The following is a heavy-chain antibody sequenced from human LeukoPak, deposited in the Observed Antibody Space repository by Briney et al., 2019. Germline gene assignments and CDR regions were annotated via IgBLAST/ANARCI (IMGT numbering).Heavy chain of an antibody. J-gene: IGHJ5*02. CDR2: ISYDGSNK. D-gene: IGHD6-19*01. CDR3: AKDPLYSSGWYGYNWFDP. Sequence: GGSLRLSCAASGFTFSSYAMHWVRQAPGKGLEWVAVISYDGSNKYYADSVKGRFTISRDNSKNTLYLQMNSLRAEDTAVYYCAKDPLYSSGWYGYNWFDPWGQGTLVTVSS. CDR1: GFTFSSYA. V-gene: IGHV3-30*04.